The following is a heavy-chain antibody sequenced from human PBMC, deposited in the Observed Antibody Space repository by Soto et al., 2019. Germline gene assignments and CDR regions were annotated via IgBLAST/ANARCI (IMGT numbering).Heavy chain of an antibody. D-gene: IGHD6-6*01. CDR2: IWYDGSNK. CDR3: AGDESSSLGNTNPPFVY. CDR1: GFTFSSYG. V-gene: IGHV3-33*01. J-gene: IGHJ4*02. Sequence: PGGSLRLSCAASGFTFSSYGMHWVRQAPGKGLEWVAVIWYDGSNKYYADSVKGRFTISRDNSKNTLYLQMNSLRAEDTAVYYCAGDESSSLGNTNPPFVYWGQGTLVTVSS.